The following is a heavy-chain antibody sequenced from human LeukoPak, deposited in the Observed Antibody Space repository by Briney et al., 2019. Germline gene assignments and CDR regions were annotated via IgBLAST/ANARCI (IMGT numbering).Heavy chain of an antibody. Sequence: GGSLRLSCAASGFTFSDYYMSWIRQAPGKGLEWVSYISSSGSTIYYADSVRGRFTISRDNAKNSLYLQMNSLRAEDTAVYYCARDPSGMGSSASAFDIWGQGTMVTVSS. V-gene: IGHV3-11*04. J-gene: IGHJ3*02. CDR1: GFTFSDYY. CDR3: ARDPSGMGSSASAFDI. D-gene: IGHD1-26*01. CDR2: ISSSGSTI.